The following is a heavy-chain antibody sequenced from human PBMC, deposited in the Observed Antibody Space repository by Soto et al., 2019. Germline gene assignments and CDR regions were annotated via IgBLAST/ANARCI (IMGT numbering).Heavy chain of an antibody. Sequence: GGSLRLSCAASGFTFSSYAMHWVRQAPGKGLEWVALISYDGSDKDYADSVKGRFTISRDNSKNTLYLQMNSLRVGDTAVYYCARGIKYGDYSRRFAPWGPGTLVTVSS. J-gene: IGHJ5*02. CDR3: ARGIKYGDYSRRFAP. D-gene: IGHD4-17*01. V-gene: IGHV3-30-3*01. CDR1: GFTFSSYA. CDR2: ISYDGSDK.